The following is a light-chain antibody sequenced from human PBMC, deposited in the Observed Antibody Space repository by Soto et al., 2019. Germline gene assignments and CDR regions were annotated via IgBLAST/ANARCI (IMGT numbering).Light chain of an antibody. CDR3: SSYTSSSSYV. Sequence: QSVLTQPASVSGSPGQSITISCTGTSSDAGGYNYVSWYQQHPGKAPKLMIYEVSNRPSGVSNRFSGSKSGNTPSLTISGLQAEDEADYYCSSYTSSSSYVFXTGTKGTVL. CDR1: SSDAGGYNY. CDR2: EVS. V-gene: IGLV2-14*01. J-gene: IGLJ1*01.